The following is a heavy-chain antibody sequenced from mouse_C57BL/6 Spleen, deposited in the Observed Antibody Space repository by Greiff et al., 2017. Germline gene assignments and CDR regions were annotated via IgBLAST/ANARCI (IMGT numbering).Heavy chain of an antibody. CDR3: ARDYGSIPYYLDY. V-gene: IGHV1-26*01. Sequence: EVQLQQSGPELVKPGASVKISCKASGYTFTDYYMNWVKQSHGKSLEWIGDINPNNGGTSYNQKFKGKATLTVDKSSSTAYMELRSLTSEDSAVYYCARDYGSIPYYLDYWGQGTTLTVSS. CDR1: GYTFTDYY. D-gene: IGHD1-1*01. CDR2: INPNNGGT. J-gene: IGHJ2*01.